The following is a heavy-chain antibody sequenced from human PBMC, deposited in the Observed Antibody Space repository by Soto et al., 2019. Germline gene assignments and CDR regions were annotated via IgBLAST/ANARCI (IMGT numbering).Heavy chain of an antibody. CDR3: SRERRDCSSCSCPSYFDY. V-gene: IGHV1-69*01. CDR1: GCTFSSYA. D-gene: IGHD2-15*01. Sequence: QVQLVQSGAEVNQPGSSVKVSCKASGCTFSSYAISWVRQAPGQGLEWMGGIIPIVGTANYAQTFQGRVTITADEATSKAYMELSSLRSEDTAVYYCSRERRDCSSCSCPSYFDYWGQGTLVTVSS. CDR2: IIPIVGTA. J-gene: IGHJ4*02.